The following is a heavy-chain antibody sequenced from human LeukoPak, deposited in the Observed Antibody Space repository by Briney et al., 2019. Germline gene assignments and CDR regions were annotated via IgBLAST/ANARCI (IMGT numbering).Heavy chain of an antibody. D-gene: IGHD1-26*01. CDR3: ARTSIVGAPWYYYYYMDV. J-gene: IGHJ6*03. V-gene: IGHV1-69*13. CDR1: GGTFSSYA. CDR2: IIPISGTA. Sequence: ASVKVSCKASGGTFSSYAICWVRQAPGQGLEWMGGIIPISGTANYAQKFQGRVTITADESTSTAYMELSSLRSEDTAVYYCARTSIVGAPWYYYYYMDVWGKGTTVTVSS.